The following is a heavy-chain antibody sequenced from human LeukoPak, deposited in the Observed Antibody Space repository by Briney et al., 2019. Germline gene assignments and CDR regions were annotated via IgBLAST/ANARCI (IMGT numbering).Heavy chain of an antibody. Sequence: SETLSLTCTVSGGSISSYYWSWIRQPPGKGLEWIGYIFYSGSTSYNPSLKSRVTLSVDTSKNQFSLKLTSVTAADTAVYYCARSQYFYDAAHDSWGQGTLVTVSS. J-gene: IGHJ4*02. CDR1: GGSISSYY. D-gene: IGHD3-22*01. CDR2: IFYSGST. V-gene: IGHV4-59*08. CDR3: ARSQYFYDAAHDS.